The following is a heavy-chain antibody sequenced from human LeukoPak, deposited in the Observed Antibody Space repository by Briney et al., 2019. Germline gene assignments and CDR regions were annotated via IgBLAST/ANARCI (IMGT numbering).Heavy chain of an antibody. Sequence: PGGSLRLSCAASGFTFNNYGMHWVRQAPGKGLEWVALIWYDGTNKYYGDSMKGRFTISRDNSKNTLYLQMNSLRAEDTAVYYCARGRFGELSVATFDIWGQGTMVTVSS. J-gene: IGHJ3*02. CDR2: IWYDGTNK. CDR1: GFTFNNYG. D-gene: IGHD3-10*01. CDR3: ARGRFGELSVATFDI. V-gene: IGHV3-33*01.